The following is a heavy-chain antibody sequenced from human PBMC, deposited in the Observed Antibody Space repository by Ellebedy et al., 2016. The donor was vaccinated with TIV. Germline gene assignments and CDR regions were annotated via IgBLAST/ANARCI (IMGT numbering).Heavy chain of an antibody. CDR2: INHSGST. J-gene: IGHJ4*02. Sequence: SETLSLTXAVYGGSFSGYYWSWIRQPPGKGLEWIGEINHSGSTNYNASLRSRVTISVDTSKNQFSLKLSSVTAADTAVYYCARATYYYDSSGYYYFDYWGQGTLVTVSS. CDR3: ARATYYYDSSGYYYFDY. CDR1: GGSFSGYY. V-gene: IGHV4-34*01. D-gene: IGHD3-22*01.